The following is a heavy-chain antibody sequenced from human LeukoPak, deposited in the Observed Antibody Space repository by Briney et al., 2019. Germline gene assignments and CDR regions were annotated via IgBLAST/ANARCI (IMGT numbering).Heavy chain of an antibody. D-gene: IGHD3-10*01. CDR3: AKNKRRFGEYLPNWFDP. Sequence: GGSLRLSCAASGFTFSSYAMSWVRQAPGKGLEWVSAISGSGGSTYYADSVKGRFTISRDNSKNTLYLQMNSLRAEDTAVYYRAKNKRRFGEYLPNWFDPWGQGTLVTVSS. CDR1: GFTFSSYA. J-gene: IGHJ5*02. CDR2: ISGSGGST. V-gene: IGHV3-23*01.